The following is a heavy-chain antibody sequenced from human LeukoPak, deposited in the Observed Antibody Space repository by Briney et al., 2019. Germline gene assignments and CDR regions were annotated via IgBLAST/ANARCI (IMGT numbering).Heavy chain of an antibody. CDR3: ARQGAVAGTYYYYALDV. CDR2: ISDSGST. Sequence: PSETLSLTCTVSGGSISNYYWSWLRQPPGKGLEWIGYISDSGSTTHNPSLKSRVTMSVDSSKNQFSLKLSSLTATDTAVYYCARQGAVAGTYYYYALDVWGQGTTVTVSS. J-gene: IGHJ6*02. CDR1: GGSISNYY. D-gene: IGHD6-19*01. V-gene: IGHV4-59*08.